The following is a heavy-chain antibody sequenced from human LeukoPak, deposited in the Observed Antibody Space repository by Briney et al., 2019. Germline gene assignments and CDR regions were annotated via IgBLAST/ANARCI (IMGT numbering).Heavy chain of an antibody. J-gene: IGHJ6*03. V-gene: IGHV3-7*01. CDR2: INQDGSEK. D-gene: IGHD3-3*01. CDR3: ARQAPITIFGVIRGYYYYMDV. CDR1: GFTFNRYW. Sequence: PGGSLRLSCVVSGFTFNRYWMSWVRQAPGKGLEWVANINQDGSEKYYGDSVKGRFTISRDNAKNSLFLQMNSLRAEDTAVYYCARQAPITIFGVIRGYYYYMDVWGKGTTVTVSS.